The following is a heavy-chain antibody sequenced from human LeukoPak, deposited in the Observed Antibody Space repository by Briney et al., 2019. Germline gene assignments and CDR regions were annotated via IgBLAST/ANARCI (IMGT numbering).Heavy chain of an antibody. Sequence: TSETLSLTCTVSGDSISSYYWSWIRQPPGKGLEWIGNIYSRGSTNYNPSLKSRVTISVDTSKNQFSLKLSSATAADTAVYYCARQSDSHYSTFDYWGQGTLVTVSS. J-gene: IGHJ4*02. CDR2: IYSRGST. D-gene: IGHD3-22*01. CDR3: ARQSDSHYSTFDY. V-gene: IGHV4-59*08. CDR1: GDSISSYY.